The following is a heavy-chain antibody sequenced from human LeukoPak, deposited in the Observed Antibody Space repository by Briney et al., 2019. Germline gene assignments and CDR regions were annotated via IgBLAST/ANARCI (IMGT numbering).Heavy chain of an antibody. CDR1: GGSISSSSYY. Sequence: SETLSLTCTVSGGSISSSSYYWGWIRQPPGKGLEWIGSIYYSGSTYYNPSLKSRVTISVDTSKNQFSLKLSSVTAADTAVYYCVRRSVDYYGSDYWGQGTLVTVSS. V-gene: IGHV4-39*01. CDR2: IYYSGST. CDR3: VRRSVDYYGSDY. D-gene: IGHD3-10*01. J-gene: IGHJ4*02.